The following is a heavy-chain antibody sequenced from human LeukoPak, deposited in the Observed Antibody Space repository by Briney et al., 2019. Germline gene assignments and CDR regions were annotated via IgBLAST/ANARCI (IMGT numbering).Heavy chain of an antibody. D-gene: IGHD3-10*01. CDR2: ISTRSSTI. CDR3: ARGTRFGEPHGG. J-gene: IGHJ4*02. CDR1: GFTFSGFS. V-gene: IGHV3-48*01. Sequence: GGSLRLSCAASGFTFSGFSMNWVRQAPGKGLEWVSYISTRSSTIYYADSVKGRFTISRDNAGNSLFLQMNSLRAEDTAVYYCARGTRFGEPHGGGGQGTLVTVSS.